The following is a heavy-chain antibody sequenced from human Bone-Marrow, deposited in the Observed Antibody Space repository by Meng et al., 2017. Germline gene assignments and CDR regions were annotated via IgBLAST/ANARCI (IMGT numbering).Heavy chain of an antibody. CDR2: ISAYNGNT. CDR3: ARVWRVVVPAARAYYFDY. J-gene: IGHJ4*02. V-gene: IGHV1-18*01. Sequence: QVQLVQSGAEVKKPGASVKVSCKASGYTFTSYGISWVRQAPGQGLEWMGWISAYNGNTNYAQKLQGRVTMTTDTSTSTAYMELRSLRSDDTAVYYCARVWRVVVPAARAYYFDYWGQGTLVTVSS. CDR1: GYTFTSYG. D-gene: IGHD2-2*01.